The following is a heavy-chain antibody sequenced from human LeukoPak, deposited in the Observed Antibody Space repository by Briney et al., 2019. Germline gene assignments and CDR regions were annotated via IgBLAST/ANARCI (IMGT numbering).Heavy chain of an antibody. D-gene: IGHD3-22*01. CDR2: MNPNSGNT. V-gene: IGHV1-8*03. Sequence: ASVKVSCKASGYTFTSYDINWVRQATGKGLEWMGWMNPNSGNTGYAQKFQGRVTITRNTSISTAYMELSSLRSEETAVYYCARVPRHYDSSGYYTYYYYMDVWGKGTTVTVSS. J-gene: IGHJ6*03. CDR3: ARVPRHYDSSGYYTYYYYMDV. CDR1: GYTFTSYD.